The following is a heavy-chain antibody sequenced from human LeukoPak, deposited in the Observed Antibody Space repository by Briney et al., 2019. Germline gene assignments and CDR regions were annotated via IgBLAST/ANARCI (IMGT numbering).Heavy chain of an antibody. CDR3: ARVSMIAAAANFDY. V-gene: IGHV4-4*02. D-gene: IGHD6-13*01. CDR1: GGSISSSNW. CDR2: IYHSGST. Sequence: SGTLSLTCAVSGGSISSSNWWSWVRQPPGKGLEWIGEIYHSGSTNYNPSLKSRVTISVDKSKNQFSLKLSSVTAADTAVYYCARVSMIAAAANFDYWGQGTLVTVSS. J-gene: IGHJ4*02.